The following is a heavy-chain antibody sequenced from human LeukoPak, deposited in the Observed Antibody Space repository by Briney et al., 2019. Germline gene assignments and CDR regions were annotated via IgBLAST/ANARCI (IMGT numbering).Heavy chain of an antibody. J-gene: IGHJ4*02. V-gene: IGHV3-30-3*01. CDR1: GFTFSSYA. CDR2: ISYDGSNK. CDR3: ARGELTGDPLEDY. D-gene: IGHD7-27*01. Sequence: GRSLRLSCAASGFTFSSYAMHWVRQAPGKGLEWVAVISYDGSNKYYADSVKGRFTISRDNSKNTLYLQMNSLRAEDTAVYYCARGELTGDPLEDYWGQGTLVTVSS.